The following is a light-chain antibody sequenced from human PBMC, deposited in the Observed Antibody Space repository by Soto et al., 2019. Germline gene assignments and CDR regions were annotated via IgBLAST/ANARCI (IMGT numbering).Light chain of an antibody. Sequence: IVATPSAVTLSLSPVSRATLSGSASQSVSNNYLAWYQQQPRQPPSLLISGASNRATGIPDRFSGSASGTDFTLTISRLEPEDFAVYYRQQYGSSGTFGQGTKVDIK. V-gene: IGKV3-20*01. CDR3: QQYGSSGT. CDR1: QSVSNNY. J-gene: IGKJ1*01. CDR2: GAS.